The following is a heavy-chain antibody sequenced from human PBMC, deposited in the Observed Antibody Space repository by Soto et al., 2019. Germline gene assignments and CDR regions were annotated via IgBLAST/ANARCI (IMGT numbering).Heavy chain of an antibody. CDR3: ARPSPTQYSSSSAGGDY. J-gene: IGHJ4*02. V-gene: IGHV4-39*01. Sequence: ASETLSLTCTVSGGSISSSSYYWGWIRQPPGKGLEWIGSIYYSGSTYYNPSLKSRVTISVDTSKNKFSLKMSSVTAADTAVYYCARPSPTQYSSSSAGGDYWGQGNLVT. CDR2: IYYSGST. D-gene: IGHD6-13*01. CDR1: GGSISSSSYY.